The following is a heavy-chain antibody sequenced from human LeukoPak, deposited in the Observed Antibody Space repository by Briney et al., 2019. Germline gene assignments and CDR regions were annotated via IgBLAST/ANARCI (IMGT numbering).Heavy chain of an antibody. V-gene: IGHV4-4*07. Sequence: PSETLTLTCTVCGGSNSSYYWSWIRQPARKGLEWIGRIYTSGSTNYNPSLKSRVTMSVDTSKNQFSLKLSSVTAADTAVYYCARDFRCSGGSCYSDAFDIWGQGTMVTVSS. CDR3: ARDFRCSGGSCYSDAFDI. CDR2: IYTSGST. CDR1: GGSNSSYY. J-gene: IGHJ3*02. D-gene: IGHD2-15*01.